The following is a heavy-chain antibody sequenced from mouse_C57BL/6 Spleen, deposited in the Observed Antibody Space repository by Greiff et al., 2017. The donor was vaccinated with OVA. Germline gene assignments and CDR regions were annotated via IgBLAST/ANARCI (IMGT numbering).Heavy chain of an antibody. CDR2: INPNNGGT. CDR3: ASSGHYGGFAY. V-gene: IGHV1-22*01. J-gene: IGHJ3*01. Sequence: VQLQQSGPELVKPGASVKMSCKASGYTFTDYNMHWVKQSHGKSLEWIGYINPNNGGTSYNQKFKGKATLTVNKSSSTAYMELRSLTSEDSSVYYCASSGHYGGFAYWGQGTLVTVSA. D-gene: IGHD1-1*01. CDR1: GYTFTDYN.